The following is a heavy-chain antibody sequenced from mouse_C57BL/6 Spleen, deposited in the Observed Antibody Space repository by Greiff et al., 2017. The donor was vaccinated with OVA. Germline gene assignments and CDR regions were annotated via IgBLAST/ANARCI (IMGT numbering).Heavy chain of an antibody. CDR3: ARLDDYDADYYAMDY. CDR1: GYTFTSYW. D-gene: IGHD2-4*01. V-gene: IGHV1-55*01. J-gene: IGHJ4*01. CDR2: IYPGSGGT. Sequence: VQLQQPGAELVKPGASVKLSCKASGYTFTSYWITWVKQRPGQGLEWIGDIYPGSGGTNYNEKFKSKATLTVDTSSSTAYMQLSSLTSEDSAVYYCARLDDYDADYYAMDYWGQGTSVTVSS.